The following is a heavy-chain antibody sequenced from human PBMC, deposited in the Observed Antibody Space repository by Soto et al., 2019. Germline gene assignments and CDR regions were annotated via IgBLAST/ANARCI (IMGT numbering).Heavy chain of an antibody. CDR1: GFTFNNYA. D-gene: IGHD1-7*01. CDR2: ISANGQGI. Sequence: PGGSLRLSCAGSGFTFNNYAMSWVRLAPGKGLEWVSAISANGQGIYYADSVKGRFIISRDSSKNTVFLHMDSLTAEDTAVYYCAKDRNYPRDQFHNWGQGPLATVYS. CDR3: AKDRNYPRDQFHN. V-gene: IGHV3-23*01. J-gene: IGHJ4*02.